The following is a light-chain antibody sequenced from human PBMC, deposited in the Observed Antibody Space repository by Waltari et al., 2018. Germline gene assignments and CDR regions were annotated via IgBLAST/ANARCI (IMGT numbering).Light chain of an antibody. CDR3: STYSTTSAVV. CDR2: DVA. V-gene: IGLV2-14*03. CDR1: SSDVGGYKY. J-gene: IGLJ2*01. Sequence: QSALTQPASVSGSPGQSISVSCQGTSSDVGGYKYVSWYQHHPGKAPRLLIYDVAKRPSGVSDRFSGSKTGNTASLTISGLRAEDEAFYYCSTYSTTSAVVFGGGTKMTVL.